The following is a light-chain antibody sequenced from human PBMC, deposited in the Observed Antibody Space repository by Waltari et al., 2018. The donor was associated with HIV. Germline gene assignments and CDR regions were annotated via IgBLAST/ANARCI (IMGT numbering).Light chain of an antibody. J-gene: IGLJ1*01. V-gene: IGLV1-47*01. CDR2: EDT. CDR1: SSNIENDN. Sequence: QSVLTQPPSASGTPGQRVTISCSGSSSNIENDNVYWYQQLTGAAPRLLIDEDTPRPSGVPHRFTGSKSGTSASLAIGGLRSEDEADYYCVGWDSRLSGYVFGSGTKVTVL. CDR3: VGWDSRLSGYV.